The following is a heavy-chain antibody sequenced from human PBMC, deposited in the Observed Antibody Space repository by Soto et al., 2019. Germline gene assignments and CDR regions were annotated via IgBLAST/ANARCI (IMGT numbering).Heavy chain of an antibody. Sequence: RLSCVAAGFSFTYGINWGRQGPGKGLEWVAITWYDGSTKYYADSVKGRFAISRDNSKNTLYLQVSSLRAEDTAVYYCARDGSDTMVAYYFDSWGQGTLVTVSS. CDR1: GFSFTYG. D-gene: IGHD3-10*01. CDR2: TWYDGSTK. V-gene: IGHV3-33*01. CDR3: ARDGSDTMVAYYFDS. J-gene: IGHJ4*02.